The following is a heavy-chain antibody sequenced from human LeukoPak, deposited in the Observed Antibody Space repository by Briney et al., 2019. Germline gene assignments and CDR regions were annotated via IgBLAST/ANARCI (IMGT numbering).Heavy chain of an antibody. J-gene: IGHJ4*02. Sequence: GTSLRLSCAASTFTFRNYVMHWVRQAPGKGLEWVALISSDGSNKYYVDSVKGRFTISRDNSNNTLFLQMNSLRADDTAVYYCAKEGYSYGYYFDYWGQGTLVTVSS. D-gene: IGHD5-18*01. V-gene: IGHV3-30*18. CDR1: TFTFRNYV. CDR2: ISSDGSNK. CDR3: AKEGYSYGYYFDY.